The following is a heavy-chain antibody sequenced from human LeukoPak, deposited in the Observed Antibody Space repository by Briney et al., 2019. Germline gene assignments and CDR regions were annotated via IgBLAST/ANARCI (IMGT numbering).Heavy chain of an antibody. D-gene: IGHD6-19*01. CDR2: INPNSGGT. Sequence: ASVKVSCKASGYTFTGYYMHWVRQAPGQGLEWMGWINPNSGGTNYAQKFQGRVTMTRDTSISTAYMELSRLRSDDTAVYYCARDPGSSGPRGGFDPWGQGTLVTVFS. CDR3: ARDPGSSGPRGGFDP. J-gene: IGHJ5*02. CDR1: GYTFTGYY. V-gene: IGHV1-2*02.